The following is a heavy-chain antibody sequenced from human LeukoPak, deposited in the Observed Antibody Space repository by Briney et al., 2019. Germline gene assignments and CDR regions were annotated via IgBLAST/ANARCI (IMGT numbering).Heavy chain of an antibody. CDR3: ARDLYDYVWGSYPPGY. CDR1: GFTFSDYY. D-gene: IGHD3-16*02. Sequence: GGSLRLSCAASGFTFSDYYMSWIRQAPGKGLEWVSYISSSGSTIYYADSVKGRFTISRDNAKNSLYLQMNSLRAEDTAVYYCARDLYDYVWGSYPPGYWGQGTLVTVSS. CDR2: ISSSGSTI. J-gene: IGHJ4*02. V-gene: IGHV3-11*01.